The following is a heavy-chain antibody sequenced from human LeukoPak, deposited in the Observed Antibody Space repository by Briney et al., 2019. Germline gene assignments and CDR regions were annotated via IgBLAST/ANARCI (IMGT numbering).Heavy chain of an antibody. CDR2: ISAYNGNT. CDR3: ASDPYGSGKLDY. Sequence: ASVTVSCKASGYTFTSYGISWVRQAPGQGLEWMGWISAYNGNTNYAQKLQGRVTMTTDTSTSTAYMELRSLRSDDTAVYYCASDPYGSGKLDYWGQGTLVTVSS. CDR1: GYTFTSYG. D-gene: IGHD3-10*01. J-gene: IGHJ4*02. V-gene: IGHV1-18*01.